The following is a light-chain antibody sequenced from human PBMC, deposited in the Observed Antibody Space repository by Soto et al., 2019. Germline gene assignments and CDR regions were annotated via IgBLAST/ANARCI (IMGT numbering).Light chain of an antibody. J-gene: IGKJ2*01. CDR3: QQSYSTPPYT. Sequence: DIQLTQSPSLLSASIGDRVTITCRASHDISTFLAWYQQKPGKAPKLLIYAASSLQSGVPSRFSGSGSGTDFTLTISSLQPEDFATYYCQQSYSTPPYTFGQGTKLEIK. V-gene: IGKV1-39*01. CDR2: AAS. CDR1: HDISTF.